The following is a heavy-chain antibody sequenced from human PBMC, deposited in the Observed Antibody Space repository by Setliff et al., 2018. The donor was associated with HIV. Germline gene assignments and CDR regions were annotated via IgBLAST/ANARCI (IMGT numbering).Heavy chain of an antibody. D-gene: IGHD3-16*01. V-gene: IGHV3-15*01. CDR3: TTTGGGMADY. Sequence: LRLSCAASGFNFYDAWLSWVRQAPGKGLEWVGRFKSRADGGTEDYAAPVKGRFTMSRWDSKNTLYLQMNSLKTEDTGIYYCTTTGGGMADYWGQGTVVTVSS. CDR2: FKSRADGGTE. CDR1: GFNFYDAW. J-gene: IGHJ4*02.